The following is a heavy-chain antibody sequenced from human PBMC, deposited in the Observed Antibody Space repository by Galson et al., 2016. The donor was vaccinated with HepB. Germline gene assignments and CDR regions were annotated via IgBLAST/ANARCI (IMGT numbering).Heavy chain of an antibody. Sequence: SLRLSCAASGFTFSSYAMSWVRQAPGKGLEWVSVISGSGASTFYADSVKGRFTISRDNSKNTLYLQMNTLRAEDTAVYYCAKDRWGAVAGMGVFNYWGQGTLVTVSS. J-gene: IGHJ4*02. CDR2: ISGSGAST. D-gene: IGHD6-19*01. CDR1: GFTFSSYA. V-gene: IGHV3-23*01. CDR3: AKDRWGAVAGMGVFNY.